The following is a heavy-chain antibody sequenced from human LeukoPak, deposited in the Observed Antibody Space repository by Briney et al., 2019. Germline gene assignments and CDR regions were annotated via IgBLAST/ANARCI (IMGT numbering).Heavy chain of an antibody. Sequence: GGSLRLSCAASGFTFSDYYMSWIRRAPGKGLEWVSYISSSGNTIYYADSVKGRFTISRDNAKNSLYLQMNSLRAEDTAVYYCASPASTYYYYYLDVWGKGTTVTVSS. V-gene: IGHV3-11*04. CDR3: ASPASTYYYYYLDV. CDR2: ISSSGNTI. CDR1: GFTFSDYY. J-gene: IGHJ6*03.